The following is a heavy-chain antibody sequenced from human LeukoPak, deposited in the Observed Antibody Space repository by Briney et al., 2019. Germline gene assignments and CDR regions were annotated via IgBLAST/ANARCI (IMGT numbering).Heavy chain of an antibody. Sequence: ASVKVSCKASGYTFTSYDINWVRQATGQGLEWMGWMNPNSGNTDYAQKFQGRVTITRNTSISTAYMELSSLRSEDTAVYYCARLTGPTYRYDYWGQGTLVTVSS. CDR3: ARLTGPTYRYDY. CDR1: GYTFTSYD. CDR2: MNPNSGNT. J-gene: IGHJ4*02. V-gene: IGHV1-8*03. D-gene: IGHD1-20*01.